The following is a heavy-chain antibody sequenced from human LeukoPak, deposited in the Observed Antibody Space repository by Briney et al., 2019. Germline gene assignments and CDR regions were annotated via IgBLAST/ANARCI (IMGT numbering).Heavy chain of an antibody. CDR3: ARNMVRGVNGPSDY. Sequence: SGGSLRLSCAASGFTFSSYEMNWVRQAPGKGLEWVSYISSSGSTIYYADSVKGRFTISRDNAKNSLYLQMNSLRAEDTAVYYCARNMVRGVNGPSDYWGQGTLVTVSS. D-gene: IGHD3-10*01. CDR1: GFTFSSYE. V-gene: IGHV3-48*03. CDR2: ISSSGSTI. J-gene: IGHJ4*02.